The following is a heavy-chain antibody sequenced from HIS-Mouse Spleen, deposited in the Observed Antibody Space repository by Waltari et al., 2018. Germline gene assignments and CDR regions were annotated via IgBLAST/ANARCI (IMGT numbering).Heavy chain of an antibody. CDR1: GGSISSSSYY. J-gene: IGHJ2*01. CDR3: AREIPYSSSWYDWYFDL. D-gene: IGHD6-13*01. CDR2: IYYSGSP. V-gene: IGHV4-39*07. Sequence: QLQLQESGPGLVKPSETQSLTCTVSGGSISSSSYYWGWIRQPPGKGLAWIGSIYYSGSPYSNPSLKSRVTISVDTSKNQFSLKLSSVTAADTAVYYCAREIPYSSSWYDWYFDLWGRGTLVTVSS.